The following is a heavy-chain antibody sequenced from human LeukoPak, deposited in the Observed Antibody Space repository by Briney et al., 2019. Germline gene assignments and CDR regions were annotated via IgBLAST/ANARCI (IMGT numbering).Heavy chain of an antibody. CDR1: GFTFSSYS. CDR3: APEDTAMVEHLDFDY. V-gene: IGHV3-21*01. Sequence: GGSLRLSCAASGFTFSSYSMNWVRQAPGKGLEWVSSISGSSSYINYADSVKGRFTISRDNAKNSLYLQMDSLRAEDTAVYYCAPEDTAMVEHLDFDYWGQGTLVTVSS. J-gene: IGHJ4*02. CDR2: ISGSSSYI. D-gene: IGHD5-18*01.